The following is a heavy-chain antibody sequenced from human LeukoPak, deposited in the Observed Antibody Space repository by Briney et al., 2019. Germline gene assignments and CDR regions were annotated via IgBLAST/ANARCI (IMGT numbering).Heavy chain of an antibody. V-gene: IGHV1-8*02. D-gene: IGHD3-3*01. CDR3: ARGGGITIFGVVIYYYGMDV. Sequence: ASVKVSCKASGYTFTSNYIHWVRQATGQGLEWMGWMNPNSGNTGYAQKFQGRVTMTRNTSISTAYMELSSLRSEDTAVYYCARGGGITIFGVVIYYYGMDVWGQGTTVTVSS. CDR1: GYTFTSNY. J-gene: IGHJ6*02. CDR2: MNPNSGNT.